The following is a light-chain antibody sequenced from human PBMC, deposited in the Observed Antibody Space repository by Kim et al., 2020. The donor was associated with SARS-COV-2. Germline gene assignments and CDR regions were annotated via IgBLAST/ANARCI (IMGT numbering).Light chain of an antibody. CDR3: CSYAGSYTVV. CDR1: SSDVGGYNY. V-gene: IGLV2-11*01. CDR2: DVS. Sequence: QSALTRPRSVSGSPGQSVTISCTGTSSDVGGYNYVSWYQQHPGKAPKLMIYDVSKRPSGVPDRFSGSKPGNTASLTISGLQAEDEADYYCCSYAGSYTVVFGGGTQLTVL. J-gene: IGLJ2*01.